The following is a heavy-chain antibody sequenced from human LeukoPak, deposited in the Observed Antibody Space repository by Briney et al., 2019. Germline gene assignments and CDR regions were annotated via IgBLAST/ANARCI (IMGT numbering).Heavy chain of an antibody. J-gene: IGHJ5*02. CDR2: IYPGDSDT. CDR1: GYSFTTHW. Sequence: GESLKISCKASGYSFTTHWIGWVRQMPGKGLEWMGIIYPGDSDTRYSPSFQGQVTISADKSISTAYLQWSSLKASDTAMYYCARLITEQQLFDPWGQGTLVTVSS. D-gene: IGHD6-13*01. V-gene: IGHV5-51*01. CDR3: ARLITEQQLFDP.